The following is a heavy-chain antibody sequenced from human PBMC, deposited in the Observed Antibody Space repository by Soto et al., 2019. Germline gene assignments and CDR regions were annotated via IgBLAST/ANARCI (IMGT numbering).Heavy chain of an antibody. V-gene: IGHV3-53*01. CDR2: LYSNGGT. CDR3: ARGYCSGGSCYVFDF. J-gene: IGHJ4*02. D-gene: IGHD2-15*01. Sequence: TGGSLRLSCAASGISVNNNYMSWVRQAPGKGLEWVSVLYSNGGTHYADSLKGRFTISRDTSRNTVFLNMSSLRPEDTAAYYCARGYCSGGSCYVFDFWGQGTKVTVSS. CDR1: GISVNNNY.